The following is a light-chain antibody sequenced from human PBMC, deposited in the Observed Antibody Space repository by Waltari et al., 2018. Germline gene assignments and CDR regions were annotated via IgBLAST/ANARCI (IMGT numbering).Light chain of an antibody. CDR1: QSVSRS. CDR2: GAS. CDR3: QHYVRLPVS. Sequence: EIVLTQSPGTLSLSQGERATLSCRASQSVSRSLAWYQQNPGQAPRLLIYGASSRAAGVPDRFSGTGSGTDFSLTISRLEPEDFAVYHCQHYVRLPVSFGQGTKVEIK. V-gene: IGKV3-20*01. J-gene: IGKJ1*01.